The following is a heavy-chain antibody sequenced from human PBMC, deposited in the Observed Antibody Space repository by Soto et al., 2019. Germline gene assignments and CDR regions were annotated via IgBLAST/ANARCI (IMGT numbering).Heavy chain of an antibody. V-gene: IGHV1-2*02. J-gene: IGHJ4*02. CDR3: GKGRSGEVGIFY. D-gene: IGHD3-3*02. CDR2: ISPKSGAT. CDR1: GYTFTGYY. Sequence: QVQLVQSGAEVKESGASVKVSCKASGYTFTGYYIHWVRQAPGQGPEWVGEISPKSGATRYAQKFQGRATITKDTSITTVYMELSNLSPDDTAVYYCGKGRSGEVGIFYWGQGTLVTVHS.